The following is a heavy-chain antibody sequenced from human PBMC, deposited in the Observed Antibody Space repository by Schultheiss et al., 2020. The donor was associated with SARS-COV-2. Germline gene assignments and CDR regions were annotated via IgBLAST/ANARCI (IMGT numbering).Heavy chain of an antibody. CDR2: ISGNGGST. CDR1: GFTFSRYG. CDR3: ANGAARPGHYYYGMDV. Sequence: GESLKISCSASGFTFSRYGMHWVRQAPGKGLEYVSTISGNGGSTYYADSVKGRFTISRDNSKNTLYLQMNSLRAEDTAVYYCANGAARPGHYYYGMDVWGQGTTVTVSS. V-gene: IGHV3-64*04. J-gene: IGHJ6*02. D-gene: IGHD6-6*01.